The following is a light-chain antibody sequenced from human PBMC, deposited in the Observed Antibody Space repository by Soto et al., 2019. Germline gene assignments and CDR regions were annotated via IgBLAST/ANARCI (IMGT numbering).Light chain of an antibody. J-gene: IGKJ4*01. CDR3: RQYYSSPLT. V-gene: IGKV4-1*01. Sequence: DIVMTQSPDSLAVSLGERATVNCKSSQSLLYSSNNKNYLAWYQQKPGQPPKMLIYWASSRESGVPDRFSGSGSGTDFTLTISSLQDEDVEVYYCRQYYSSPLTLGGGTKVDIK. CDR1: QSLLYSSNNKNY. CDR2: WAS.